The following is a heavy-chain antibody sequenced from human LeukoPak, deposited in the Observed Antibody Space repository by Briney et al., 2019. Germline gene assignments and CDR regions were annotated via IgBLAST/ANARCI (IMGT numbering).Heavy chain of an antibody. Sequence: GGSLRPSCAASGFTFSSYWMSWVRQAPGKGLEWVAIIKQDGSEKYYLDSVKGRFTISRDNAENSLYLQMNSLRAEDTAVYYCARDTSSIVGPRFDYWGQGILVTVSS. V-gene: IGHV3-7*01. CDR1: GFTFSSYW. J-gene: IGHJ4*02. CDR2: IKQDGSEK. D-gene: IGHD1-26*01. CDR3: ARDTSSIVGPRFDY.